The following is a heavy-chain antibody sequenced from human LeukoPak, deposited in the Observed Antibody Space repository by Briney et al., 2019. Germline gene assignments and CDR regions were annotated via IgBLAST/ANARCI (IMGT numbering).Heavy chain of an antibody. CDR3: ASSMIVVVRKGYFDY. CDR2: ISSSGSTI. V-gene: IGHV3-48*03. CDR1: GFTFSSYE. Sequence: PGGSLRLSCAASGFTFSSYEMNWVRQAPGKGLEWVSYISSSGSTIYYADSVKGRFTISRDNAKNSLYLQMNSLRAEDTAVYYCASSMIVVVRKGYFDYRGQGTLVTVSS. J-gene: IGHJ4*02. D-gene: IGHD3-22*01.